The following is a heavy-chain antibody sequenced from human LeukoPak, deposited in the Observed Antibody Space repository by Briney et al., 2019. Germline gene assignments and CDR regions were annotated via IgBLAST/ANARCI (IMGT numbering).Heavy chain of an antibody. CDR1: GGTFSSYA. Sequence: ASVKVSCKASGGTFSSYAISWVRQAPGQGLEWMGGIIPIFGTANYAQKFQGRVTITADESTSTAYMELSSLRSEDTAVYYCARGESVVNLWYFDYWGQGTLVTVSS. V-gene: IGHV1-69*01. D-gene: IGHD4-23*01. CDR2: IIPIFGTA. J-gene: IGHJ4*02. CDR3: ARGESVVNLWYFDY.